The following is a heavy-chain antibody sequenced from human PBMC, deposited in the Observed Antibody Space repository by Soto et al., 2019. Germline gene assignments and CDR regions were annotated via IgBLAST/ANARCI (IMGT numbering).Heavy chain of an antibody. CDR3: AKRRGAGGHFDY. D-gene: IGHD2-15*01. Sequence: GGSLRLSCAASGFTFSSYAMGWVRQGPGKGLEWVAVVSIGGSTHYADSVRGRFTISRDNSKNTLSLQMNSLTAEDTAVYFCAKRRGAGGHFDYWVQGALVTVSS. CDR2: VSIGGST. V-gene: IGHV3-23*01. J-gene: IGHJ4*02. CDR1: GFTFSSYA.